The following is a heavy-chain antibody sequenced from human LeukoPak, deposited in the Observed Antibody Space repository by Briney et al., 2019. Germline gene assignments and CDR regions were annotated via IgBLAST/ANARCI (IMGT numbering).Heavy chain of an antibody. J-gene: IGHJ4*02. Sequence: SGGSLRLSCAASGFTFSSYAMSWVRQAPGKGLEWVSVFYVGGATYYAASVKGRFTISRDNSENTLYLQMKSLRAEDTAVYYCARGDGYNFFDYWGQGILVTVSS. V-gene: IGHV3-23*03. D-gene: IGHD5-24*01. CDR1: GFTFSSYA. CDR2: FYVGGAT. CDR3: ARGDGYNFFDY.